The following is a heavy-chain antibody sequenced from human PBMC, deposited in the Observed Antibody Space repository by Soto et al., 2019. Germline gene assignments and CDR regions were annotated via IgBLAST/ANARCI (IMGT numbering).Heavy chain of an antibody. Sequence: GQLLESGGGMVQPGGSLRLSCAASGFTFSSFAMNWVRLPPGRGLEWVAAVTSSASSTHYADSVKGRFTISRDNSKNTLYLQMNRLRADDTAVYYCAKVGAVLLDPFDVWGQGTMVTVSS. D-gene: IGHD1-26*01. CDR3: AKVGAVLLDPFDV. J-gene: IGHJ3*01. V-gene: IGHV3-23*01. CDR1: GFTFSSFA. CDR2: VTSSASST.